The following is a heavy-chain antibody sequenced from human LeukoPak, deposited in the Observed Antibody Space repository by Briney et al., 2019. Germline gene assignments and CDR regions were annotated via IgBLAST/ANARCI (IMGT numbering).Heavy chain of an antibody. Sequence: SETLSLTCAVYGGSFSGYHWSWIRQPPGKGLEWIGEINHSGSTNYNPSLKSRVTISVDTSKNQFSLKLSSVTAADTAVYYCASQRGRGYSSTSYWGQGTLVTVSS. D-gene: IGHD5-12*01. CDR2: INHSGST. CDR1: GGSFSGYH. CDR3: ASQRGRGYSSTSY. J-gene: IGHJ4*02. V-gene: IGHV4-34*01.